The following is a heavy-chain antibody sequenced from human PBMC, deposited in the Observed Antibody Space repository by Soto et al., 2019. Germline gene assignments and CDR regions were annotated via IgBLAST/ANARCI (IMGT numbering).Heavy chain of an antibody. CDR3: AKDGPITIFGVVIYYFDY. CDR2: ISGSGGST. CDR1: GFTFSSYA. D-gene: IGHD3-3*01. V-gene: IGHV3-23*01. J-gene: IGHJ4*02. Sequence: EVQLLESGGGLVQPGGSLRLSCAASGFTFSSYAMSWVRQAPGKGLEWVSAISGSGGSTYYADSVKGRFTISRDNSKNTLYLQINSLRAEDTAVYYCAKDGPITIFGVVIYYFDYWGQGTLVTVSS.